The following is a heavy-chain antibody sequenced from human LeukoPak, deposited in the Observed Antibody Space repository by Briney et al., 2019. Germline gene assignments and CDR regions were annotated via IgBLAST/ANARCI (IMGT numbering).Heavy chain of an antibody. CDR2: ISGSGGST. CDR3: ARENTKGGKYYSGMDV. Sequence: GGSLRLSCAASGFTFSSYAISWVRQAPGKGLEWVSAISGSGGSTYYADSVKGRFTISRDNSKNTLFLQMNSLRAEDTAVYYSARENTKGGKYYSGMDVWGQGTTVTVSS. V-gene: IGHV3-23*01. J-gene: IGHJ6*02. D-gene: IGHD1-26*01. CDR1: GFTFSSYA.